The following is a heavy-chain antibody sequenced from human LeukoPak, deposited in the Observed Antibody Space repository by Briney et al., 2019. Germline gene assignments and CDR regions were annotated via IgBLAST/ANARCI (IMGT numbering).Heavy chain of an antibody. CDR2: IKQDGSEK. D-gene: IGHD6-13*01. Sequence: GGSLRLSCAASGFTFSSYWMSWVRQAPGKGLEWVTNIKQDGSEKYYVDSVKGRFTISRDNAKNSLYLQMNSLRAEDTAVYYCARGTIAAAGYYYFDYWGQGTQVTVSS. V-gene: IGHV3-7*04. CDR3: ARGTIAAAGYYYFDY. J-gene: IGHJ4*02. CDR1: GFTFSSYW.